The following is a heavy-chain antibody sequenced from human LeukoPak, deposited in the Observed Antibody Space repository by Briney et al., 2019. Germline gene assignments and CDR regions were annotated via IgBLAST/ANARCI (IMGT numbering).Heavy chain of an antibody. CDR1: GFTFSSYA. CDR3: AKDNTQLWLGFDY. Sequence: PGGSVRLSCAASGFTFSSYAMSWVRQAPGKGLEWVSAISGSGGSTYYADSVKGRFTISRDNSKNTLYLQMNSLRAEDTAVYYCAKDNTQLWLGFDYWGQGTLVTVSS. D-gene: IGHD5-18*01. CDR2: ISGSGGST. J-gene: IGHJ4*02. V-gene: IGHV3-23*01.